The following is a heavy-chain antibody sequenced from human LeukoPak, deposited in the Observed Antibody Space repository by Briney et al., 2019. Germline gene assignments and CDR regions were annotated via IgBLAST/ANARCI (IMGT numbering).Heavy chain of an antibody. D-gene: IGHD3-22*01. Sequence: GGSLRLSCAASGFTFSSYAMSWVRQAPGKGLEWVSYISSSGSTIYYADSVKGRFTISRDNAKNSLYLQMNSLRAEDTAVYYCARERRGSSGYNDYWGQGTLVTVSS. CDR2: ISSSGSTI. CDR1: GFTFSSYA. V-gene: IGHV3-48*04. J-gene: IGHJ4*02. CDR3: ARERRGSSGYNDY.